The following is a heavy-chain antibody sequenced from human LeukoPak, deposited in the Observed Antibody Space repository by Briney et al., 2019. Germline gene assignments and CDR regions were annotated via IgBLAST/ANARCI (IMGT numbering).Heavy chain of an antibody. V-gene: IGHV3-20*04. Sequence: GGSLRLSRAASDGMSWVRQAPGKGLEWVSGINWNGGSTGYADSVKGRFTISRDNAKNSLYLQMNSLKTEDTAVYYCTSVLEQLWLLTPPFDYWGQGTLVTVSS. CDR3: TSVLEQLWLLTPPFDY. D-gene: IGHD5-18*01. J-gene: IGHJ4*02. CDR2: INWNGGST. CDR1: DG.